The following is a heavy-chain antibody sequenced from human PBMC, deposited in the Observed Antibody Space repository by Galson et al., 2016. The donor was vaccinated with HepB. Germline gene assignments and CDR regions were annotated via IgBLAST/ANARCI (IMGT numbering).Heavy chain of an antibody. Sequence: PALVKPTQTVALTCDFSGFSLPTSGMCISWIRQPPGKALEWLALIDWQDEKFYNPALKTRLSISKDTSKNQVVLTLTNMDPVDTATYYCARARRDFNLVGGLTGKRGVWFDPWGQGTLVTVSS. CDR3: ARARRDFNLVGGLTGKRGVWFDP. CDR2: IDWQDEK. V-gene: IGHV2-70*01. CDR1: GFSLPTSGMC. J-gene: IGHJ5*02. D-gene: IGHD3-10*01.